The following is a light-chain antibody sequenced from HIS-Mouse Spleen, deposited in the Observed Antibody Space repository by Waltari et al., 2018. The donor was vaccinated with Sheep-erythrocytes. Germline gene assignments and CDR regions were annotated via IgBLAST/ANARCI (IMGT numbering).Light chain of an antibody. CDR2: EGS. CDR3: CSYAGSSTWV. V-gene: IGLV2-23*01. CDR1: SSDVGSYNL. J-gene: IGLJ3*02. Sequence: QSALTQPASVSGSPGQSITISCTGTSSDVGSYNLVSWYQQHPGKAPKLMIYEGSKPASGVSNRFAGSKSGNTASLTSSGLQAEDEADYYCCSYAGSSTWVFGGGTKLTVL.